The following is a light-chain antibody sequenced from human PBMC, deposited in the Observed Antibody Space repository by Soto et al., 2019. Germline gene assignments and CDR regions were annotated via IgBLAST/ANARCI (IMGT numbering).Light chain of an antibody. J-gene: IGKJ1*01. CDR3: QQYGSSPTWT. CDR1: QSVSSSY. CDR2: GAS. Sequence: EIVLTQSPGTLSLSPGERATLSCRASQSVSSSYLAWYQQKPGQAPRLLISGASSRATGIPDRFSGSGSGTDFTLTISRLETEDFAVYYCQQYGSSPTWTFGKGTKVDIK. V-gene: IGKV3-20*01.